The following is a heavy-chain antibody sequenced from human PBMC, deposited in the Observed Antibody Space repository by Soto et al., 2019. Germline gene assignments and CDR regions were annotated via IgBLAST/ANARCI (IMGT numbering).Heavy chain of an antibody. Sequence: SETLSLTCTVSGASISRGGYYWSWIRQHPGKGLEWIGYIYYSGSTYYNPSLKSRVTISVDTSKNQFSLKQSSVTAADTAVYYCARVRDNYYGMDVWGQGTTVTVSS. V-gene: IGHV4-30-4*08. J-gene: IGHJ6*02. CDR1: GASISRGGYY. CDR3: ARVRDNYYGMDV. CDR2: IYYSGST.